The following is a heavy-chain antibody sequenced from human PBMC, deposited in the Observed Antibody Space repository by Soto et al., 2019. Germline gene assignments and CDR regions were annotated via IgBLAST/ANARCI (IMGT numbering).Heavy chain of an antibody. CDR2: IYNSGTT. V-gene: IGHV4-31*03. CDR1: GGSITRGGYY. Sequence: QVQLQESGPGLVKPSETLSLTCTVSGGSITRGGYYWSWIRQHPGKGLEWIGYIYNSGTTYYNPSLKSRVTISVDTSKNQFSLKLTSVTAAETAVYCCARDPAPWGQGTLVTVSS. CDR3: ARDPAP. J-gene: IGHJ5*02.